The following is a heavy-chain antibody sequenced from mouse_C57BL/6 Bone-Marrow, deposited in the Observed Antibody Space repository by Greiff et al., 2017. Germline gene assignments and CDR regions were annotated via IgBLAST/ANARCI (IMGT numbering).Heavy chain of an antibody. V-gene: IGHV5-6*01. Sequence: VQLVESGGDLVKPGGSLKLSCAASGFTFSSYGMSWVRQTPDKRLEWVATISSGGSYTYYPDSVKGRFTISRDNAKNTLYLQMSSLKSEDTAMYYCARHGGYYGNWYFDVWGTGTTVTVSS. D-gene: IGHD2-1*01. CDR2: ISSGGSYT. J-gene: IGHJ1*03. CDR3: ARHGGYYGNWYFDV. CDR1: GFTFSSYG.